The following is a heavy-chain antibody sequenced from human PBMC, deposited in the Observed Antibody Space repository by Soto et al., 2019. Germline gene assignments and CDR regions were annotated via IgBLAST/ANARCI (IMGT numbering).Heavy chain of an antibody. D-gene: IGHD6-19*01. V-gene: IGHV3-53*01. CDR3: VRERRGLGIGFDH. J-gene: IGHJ4*02. CDR2: FFTGGST. CDR1: GFNVSDNY. Sequence: GGSLRLSCAAAGFNVSDNYMGWVRQAPGKGLEWVSSFFTGGSTDYADSVKGRFTISRDDSKNTVYLQTNSLRAEDTAVYFCVRERRGLGIGFDHWGQGTLVTVSS.